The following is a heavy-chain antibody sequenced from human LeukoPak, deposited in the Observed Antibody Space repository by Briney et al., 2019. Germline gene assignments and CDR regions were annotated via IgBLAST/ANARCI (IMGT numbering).Heavy chain of an antibody. Sequence: PGGSLRLSCAASGFTFSGSAMHWVRQASGKGLEWVGRIRSKTNSYATAYDASVKGRLTISRDDSKNTADLQMNSLKNEDAAVYYCSANYCSGTNCYYYWGQGTLVTVSS. V-gene: IGHV3-73*01. J-gene: IGHJ4*02. CDR1: GFTFSGSA. CDR3: SANYCSGTNCYYY. CDR2: IRSKTNSYAT. D-gene: IGHD2-15*01.